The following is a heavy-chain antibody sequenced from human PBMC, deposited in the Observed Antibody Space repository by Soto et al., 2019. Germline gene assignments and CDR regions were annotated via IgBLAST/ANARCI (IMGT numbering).Heavy chain of an antibody. CDR3: TTDLVVVTATLSDY. J-gene: IGHJ4*02. CDR1: GFTFSNAW. D-gene: IGHD2-21*02. Sequence: ESGGGLVKPGGSLRLSCAASGFTFSNAWMSWVRQAPGKGLEWVGRIKSKTDGGTTDYAAPVKGRFTISRDDSKNTLYLQMNSLKTEDTAVYYCTTDLVVVTATLSDYWGQGTLVTVSS. V-gene: IGHV3-15*01. CDR2: IKSKTDGGTT.